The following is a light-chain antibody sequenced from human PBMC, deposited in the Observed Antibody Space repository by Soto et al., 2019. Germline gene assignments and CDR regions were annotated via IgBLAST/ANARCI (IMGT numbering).Light chain of an antibody. Sequence: QSVLTQPASVSGSPGQSITISCTGTSSDVGGYNYVSWFQQHPGKVPKLMIYEVSHRPSGVSDRFSGSKSGSTASLTISGLQAEDEADYYCTSFTNSYPGVFGGGTKLTVL. CDR3: TSFTNSYPGV. CDR2: EVS. V-gene: IGLV2-14*01. J-gene: IGLJ3*02. CDR1: SSDVGGYNY.